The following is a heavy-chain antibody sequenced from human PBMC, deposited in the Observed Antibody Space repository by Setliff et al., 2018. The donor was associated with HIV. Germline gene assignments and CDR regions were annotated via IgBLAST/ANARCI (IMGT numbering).Heavy chain of an antibody. Sequence: ASVKVSCKASGYNFTNYGIGWVRQAPGQGLEYLGWIGTYSGNADYAQSVQGRVTMTRDTSASTAYLELSSPRSEDTAVYYCARPVGGTGFDPWGQGTLVTVSS. D-gene: IGHD1-26*01. V-gene: IGHV1-18*01. CDR3: ARPVGGTGFDP. J-gene: IGHJ5*02. CDR1: GYNFTNYG. CDR2: IGTYSGNA.